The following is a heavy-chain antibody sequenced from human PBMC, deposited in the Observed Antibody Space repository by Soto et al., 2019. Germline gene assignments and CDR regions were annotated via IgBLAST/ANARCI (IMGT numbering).Heavy chain of an antibody. CDR1: GGSISSYY. Sequence: SETLSLTCTVSGGSISSYYWSWIRQPPGKGLEWIGYIYYSGSTNYNPSLKSRVTISVDTSKSQFSLKLSSVTAADTAVYYCARVRGPLRYFDWLLPDYWGQGTLVTVSS. V-gene: IGHV4-59*01. J-gene: IGHJ4*02. CDR3: ARVRGPLRYFDWLLPDY. CDR2: IYYSGST. D-gene: IGHD3-9*01.